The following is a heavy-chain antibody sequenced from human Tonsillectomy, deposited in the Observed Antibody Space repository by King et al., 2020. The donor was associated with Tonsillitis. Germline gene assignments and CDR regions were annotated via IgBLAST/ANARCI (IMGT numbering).Heavy chain of an antibody. CDR3: ARDHHPASYYYTDV. J-gene: IGHJ6*03. CDR1: GFTVSGNY. V-gene: IGHV3-66*01. Sequence: VQLVESGGGLVQPGGSLRLSCAASGFTVSGNYMGWVRQPPGKGLEWVSVIYRGTYTHYAESVKGRFTISADSSKNPLYLQMNSLRTEDTAVYYCARDHHPASYYYTDVWGKGTTVTVSS. CDR2: IYRGTYT.